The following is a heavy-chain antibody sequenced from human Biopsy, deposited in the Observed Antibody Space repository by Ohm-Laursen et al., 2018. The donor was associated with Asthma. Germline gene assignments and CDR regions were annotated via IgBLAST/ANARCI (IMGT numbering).Heavy chain of an antibody. D-gene: IGHD3-22*01. V-gene: IGHV4-31*03. Sequence: TLSLTCTVSYGSITSGAYFWSWARQHPGKGLEWIGYINYSGTTYYNPSLKSRVSISIDTSKNQFSLKLSSVTAADTAVYYCARAQDYYDSRGYYRSFDYWGQGTLVTVSS. CDR1: YGSITSGAYF. CDR3: ARAQDYYDSRGYYRSFDY. J-gene: IGHJ4*02. CDR2: INYSGTT.